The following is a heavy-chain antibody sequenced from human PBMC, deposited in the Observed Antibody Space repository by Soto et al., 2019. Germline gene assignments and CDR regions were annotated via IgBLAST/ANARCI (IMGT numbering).Heavy chain of an antibody. CDR3: ARDRTYNWNDAPRDAFDI. V-gene: IGHV1-18*01. Sequence: ASVKVSCKASGYTFTSYGISWVRQAPGQGLEWMGWISAYNGNTNYAQKLQGRVTMTTDTSTSTAYMELRSLRSDDTAVYYCARDRTYNWNDAPRDAFDIWGQGTMVTVSS. CDR2: ISAYNGNT. D-gene: IGHD1-1*01. J-gene: IGHJ3*02. CDR1: GYTFTSYG.